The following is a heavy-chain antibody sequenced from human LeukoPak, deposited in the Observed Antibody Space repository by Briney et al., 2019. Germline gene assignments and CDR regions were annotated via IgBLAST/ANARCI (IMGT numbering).Heavy chain of an antibody. V-gene: IGHV1-69*01. CDR1: GGTFSSYA. Sequence: SVKVSCKASGGTFSSYAISWVRQAPGQGLEWMGGIIPIFGTANYAQKFQGRVTITADESTSTAYMELSSLRSEDTAVYYCARDSRDYGSGSSQHYFDYWGQGTQVTVSS. J-gene: IGHJ4*02. CDR2: IIPIFGTA. D-gene: IGHD3-10*01. CDR3: ARDSRDYGSGSSQHYFDY.